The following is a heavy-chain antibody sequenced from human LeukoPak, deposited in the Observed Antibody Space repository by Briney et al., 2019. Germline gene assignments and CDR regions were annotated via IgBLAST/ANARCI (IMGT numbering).Heavy chain of an antibody. Sequence: GGSLRLSCAASGFTFGSYGMHWVRQAPGKGLEWVAVISYDGSNKYYADSVKGRFTISRDNSKNTPYLQMNSLRAEDTAVYYCAKDPFLYGFAYCGGDCYLYWGQGTLVTVSS. V-gene: IGHV3-30*18. CDR3: AKDPFLYGFAYCGGDCYLY. CDR1: GFTFGSYG. J-gene: IGHJ4*02. CDR2: ISYDGSNK. D-gene: IGHD2-21*02.